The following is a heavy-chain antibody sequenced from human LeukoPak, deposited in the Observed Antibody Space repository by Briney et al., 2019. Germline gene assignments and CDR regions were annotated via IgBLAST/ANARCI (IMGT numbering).Heavy chain of an antibody. CDR1: GYSINNYL. V-gene: IGHV5-51*01. CDR3: ARQEYCSGGSCNTWFDP. J-gene: IGHJ5*02. CDR2: IYPADSDI. Sequence: GESLKISCKGSGYSINNYLIGWVRQMPVKGLEWMGIIYPADSDIRYSPSFQGQVTISADKSISTAYLQWSSLKASDTAMYYCARQEYCSGGSCNTWFDPWGQGTLVTVSS. D-gene: IGHD2-15*01.